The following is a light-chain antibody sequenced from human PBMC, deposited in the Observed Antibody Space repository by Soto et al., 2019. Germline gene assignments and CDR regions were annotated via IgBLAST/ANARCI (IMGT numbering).Light chain of an antibody. J-gene: IGKJ1*01. CDR2: DAS. CDR1: QSISSY. Sequence: EIVLTQSPGTLSLSPGERATLSFRASQSISSYLAWYQQKPGQSPRLLIYDASNRATGIPARFSGSGSGTDFTLTISRLEPEDFAVYYCQQYGSSGTFGQGTKVDIK. V-gene: IGKV3-20*01. CDR3: QQYGSSGT.